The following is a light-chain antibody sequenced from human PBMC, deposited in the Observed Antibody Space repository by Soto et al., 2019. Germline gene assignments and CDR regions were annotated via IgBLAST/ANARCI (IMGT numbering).Light chain of an antibody. V-gene: IGKV3-15*01. CDR2: DTS. J-gene: IGKJ2*01. CDR1: QSLSSN. CDR3: QHTNTFPRT. Sequence: EIVLTQSPATLYVSPGERATLSCRASQSLSSNVAWYQQRPRQAPRLLIYDTSSRASDVPARFSGRGSGTEFTLTIASLQSEDFATYFCQHTNTFPRTFGQGTKLEIK.